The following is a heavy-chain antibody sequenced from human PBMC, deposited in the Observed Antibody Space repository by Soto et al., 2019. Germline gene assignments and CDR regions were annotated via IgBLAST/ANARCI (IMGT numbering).Heavy chain of an antibody. V-gene: IGHV3-30*18. CDR1: GFTFSAYG. CDR3: AKDPGYSSTWYQA. CDR2: ISHDGSNK. J-gene: IGHJ5*02. Sequence: PGGSLRLSCAASGFTFSAYGMHWVRQAPGKGLEWVAVISHDGSNKYYADSVEGRFTISRDNSKNTLYLQMNSLRADDTAVYYCAKDPGYSSTWYQAWGLGTLVTVSS. D-gene: IGHD6-13*01.